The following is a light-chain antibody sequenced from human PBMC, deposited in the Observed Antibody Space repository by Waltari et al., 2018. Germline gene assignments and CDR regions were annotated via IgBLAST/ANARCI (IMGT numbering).Light chain of an antibody. J-gene: IGKJ2*01. CDR1: QNMNSY. V-gene: IGKV1-5*01. Sequence: DIQMTQSPSTLSASVGDRVSITCRASQNMNSYLAWYQQKPGKAPKLLIYGASSLESGVPVRFSGTASGTEFTLTISSLQPDDFATYYCHRYDSFPNTFGQGTK. CDR3: HRYDSFPNT. CDR2: GAS.